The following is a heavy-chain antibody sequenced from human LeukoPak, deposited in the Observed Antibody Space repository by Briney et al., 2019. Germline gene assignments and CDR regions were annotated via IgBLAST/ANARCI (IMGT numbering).Heavy chain of an antibody. CDR2: IKQDGSEK. V-gene: IGHV3-7*01. CDR3: ARVHGYYYDSSGYHYFDY. CDR1: GFTFSSYW. Sequence: PGGSLRLSCAASGFTFSSYWMSWVRQAPGKGLEWVANIKQDGSEKYYVDSVKGRFTISRDKAKNSLYLQMNSLRAEDTAVYYCARVHGYYYDSSGYHYFDYWGQGTLVTVSS. D-gene: IGHD3-22*01. J-gene: IGHJ4*02.